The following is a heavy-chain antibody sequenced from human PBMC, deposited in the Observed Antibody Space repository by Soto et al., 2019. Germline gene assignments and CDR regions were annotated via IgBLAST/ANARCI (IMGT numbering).Heavy chain of an antibody. J-gene: IGHJ4*02. CDR2: INDSGDSA. CDR3: AKTSGDSYPGSRVFDF. V-gene: IGHV3-23*01. D-gene: IGHD3-10*01. Sequence: DVQLLESGGGLAHPGGYLRLSCAASGFTFKNYAMTWVRQAPGKGLEWVSVINDSGDSARYADSVQGRFTISRDNSKNTVHLQMSSLRTEDTALYYCAKTSGDSYPGSRVFDFWGQGTLVTVSS. CDR1: GFTFKNYA.